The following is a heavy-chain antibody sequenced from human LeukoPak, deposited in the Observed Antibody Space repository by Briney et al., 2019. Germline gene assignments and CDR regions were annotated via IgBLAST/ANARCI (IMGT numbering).Heavy chain of an antibody. Sequence: SETLSLTCTGSGGSIRSYYWSWLRQPPGKGLEWIGYIYYSGSTNYNPSLKSRFTISVDTSKNQFSLKLSSVTAADTAVYYCARRTAVAGTWYFFDYWGQGTLVTVSS. CDR3: ARRTAVAGTWYFFDY. CDR1: GGSIRSYY. V-gene: IGHV4-59*08. J-gene: IGHJ4*02. CDR2: IYYSGST. D-gene: IGHD6-19*01.